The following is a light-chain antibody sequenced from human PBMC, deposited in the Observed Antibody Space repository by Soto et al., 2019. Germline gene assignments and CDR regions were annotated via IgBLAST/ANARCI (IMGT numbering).Light chain of an antibody. CDR2: DVS. V-gene: IGLV2-14*01. Sequence: QSVLTQPASVSGSPGQSITISCTGTSSDVGGYNYVSWYQQHPGKAPKLMIYDVSNRPSGVSNRFSGSKSGNTASLTISVLQVEVEADYYCSSYTSSSTLGYVFGTGTKVTVL. CDR3: SSYTSSSTLGYV. J-gene: IGLJ1*01. CDR1: SSDVGGYNY.